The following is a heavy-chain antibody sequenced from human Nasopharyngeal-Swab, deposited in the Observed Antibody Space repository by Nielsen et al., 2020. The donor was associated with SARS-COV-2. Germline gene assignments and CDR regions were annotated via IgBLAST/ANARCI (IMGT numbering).Heavy chain of an antibody. CDR1: SGSISSGSYY. D-gene: IGHD4-11*01. J-gene: IGHJ6*02. Sequence: SETLSLTCTVSSGSISSGSYYWSWIRQPAGKGLEWIGRLYTSGSTNYNPSLKSRVTISEGTSKNQFSLKLSSVTAADTATYYCARDRYSNYYYYGMDVWGQGTTVTVSS. CDR2: LYTSGST. CDR3: ARDRYSNYYYYGMDV. V-gene: IGHV4-61*02.